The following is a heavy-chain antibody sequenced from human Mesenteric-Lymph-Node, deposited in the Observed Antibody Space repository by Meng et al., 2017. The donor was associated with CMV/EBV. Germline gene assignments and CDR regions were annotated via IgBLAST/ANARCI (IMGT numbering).Heavy chain of an antibody. CDR3: AKSPLAVVVHFDS. D-gene: IGHD3-22*01. V-gene: IGHV3-23*01. Sequence: GGSLRLSCAASGSTFSTYAMSWVRLAPGKGLEWVSGISGSGDYTYSADSVKGRFSISRDNSKNTLYLQMSSLRDEDTAVYYCAKSPLAVVVHFDSWGQGTQVTVSS. J-gene: IGHJ4*02. CDR2: ISGSGDYT. CDR1: GSTFSTYA.